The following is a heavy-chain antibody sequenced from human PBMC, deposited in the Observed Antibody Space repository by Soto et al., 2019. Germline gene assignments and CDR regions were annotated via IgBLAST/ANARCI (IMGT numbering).Heavy chain of an antibody. CDR1: GGSFSGYY. D-gene: IGHD6-13*01. Sequence: KASETLSLTCAVYGGSFSGYYWSWIRQPPGKGLEWIGEINHSGSTNYNPSLKSRVTISVDTSKNQFSLKLSSVTAADTAVYYCARGGPRGSSWYQIHGGWYIDYWGQGTLVTVSS. V-gene: IGHV4-34*01. CDR3: ARGGPRGSSWYQIHGGWYIDY. CDR2: INHSGST. J-gene: IGHJ4*02.